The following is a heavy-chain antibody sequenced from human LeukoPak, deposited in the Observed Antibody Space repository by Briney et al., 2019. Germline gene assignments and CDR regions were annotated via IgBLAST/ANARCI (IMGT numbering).Heavy chain of an antibody. V-gene: IGHV3-23*01. CDR3: ATSRAL. J-gene: IGHJ2*01. CDR2: ITDRGVST. Sequence: PGGSLRLSCAASGLTFSTYAMSWVRQAPGSGPEWVSSITDRGVSTYYADFVKGRFTISRDNFKNTLFLVMNSLRTDDTAVYYCATSRALWGRGTLVTVSS. CDR1: GLTFSTYA.